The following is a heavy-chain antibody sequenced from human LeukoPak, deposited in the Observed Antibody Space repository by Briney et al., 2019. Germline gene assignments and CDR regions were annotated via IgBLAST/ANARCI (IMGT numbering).Heavy chain of an antibody. Sequence: PSETLSLTCAVSGYSISSGYYWGWIRQPPGKGLEWIGSIYHSGSTYYNPSLKSRVTISVDTSKNQFSLKLSSVTAADTAVYYCARPYCSSTSCLGSWFDPWGQGTLVTVSS. CDR3: ARPYCSSTSCLGSWFDP. D-gene: IGHD2-2*01. CDR1: GYSISSGYY. CDR2: IYHSGST. V-gene: IGHV4-38-2*01. J-gene: IGHJ5*02.